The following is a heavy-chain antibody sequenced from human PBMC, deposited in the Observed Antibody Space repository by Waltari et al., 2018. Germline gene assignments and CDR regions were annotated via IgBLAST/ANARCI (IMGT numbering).Heavy chain of an antibody. CDR3: TRTRYCSTTSCQVDWFDP. V-gene: IGHV3-74*01. CDR2: INGDGGST. J-gene: IGHJ5*02. CDR1: GFTFSNYW. Sequence: QLVESGGGSVQPGGSLRPSCAASGFTFSNYWRHWVRQAPGKGLVWVSRINGDGGSTSYADSVKGRFTISRDNANNRLHLQMNSLRAEDTAVYYCTRTRYCSTTSCQVDWFDPWGQGTLVT. D-gene: IGHD2-2*01.